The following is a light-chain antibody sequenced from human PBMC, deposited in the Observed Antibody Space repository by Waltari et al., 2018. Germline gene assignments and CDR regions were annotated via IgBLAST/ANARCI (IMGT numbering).Light chain of an antibody. Sequence: QSALTQPASVSGSPGQPITISCTGTSSDVGGYNYVSWYQQHPGKAPKLMIYEVSNRPSGVSNRFSGSKSGNTASLTISGLQAEDEADYYCSSYTSSSTEVVFGGGTKLTVL. CDR3: SSYTSSSTEVV. CDR1: SSDVGGYNY. J-gene: IGLJ2*01. V-gene: IGLV2-14*01. CDR2: EVS.